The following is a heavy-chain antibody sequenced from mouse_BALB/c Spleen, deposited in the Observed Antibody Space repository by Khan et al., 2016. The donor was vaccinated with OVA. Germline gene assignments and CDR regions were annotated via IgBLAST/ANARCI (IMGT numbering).Heavy chain of an antibody. CDR2: IRNSGNT. J-gene: IGHJ1*01. CDR1: GSSIPSDYA. V-gene: IGHV3-2*02. Sequence: EVQLQESGPGLVKPSQSLALTCTLSGSSIPSDYAWNWLRQFPGSKLEWMGYIRNSGNTSYNPSLKSRITITRDTSKNQFFLQLNSVNTEDTATYYCARDGNWYFDVWGAGTMVTVSS. CDR3: ARDGNWYFDV. D-gene: IGHD2-1*01.